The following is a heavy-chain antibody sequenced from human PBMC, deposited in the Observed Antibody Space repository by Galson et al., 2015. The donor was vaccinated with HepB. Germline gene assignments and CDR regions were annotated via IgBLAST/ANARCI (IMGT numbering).Heavy chain of an antibody. CDR1: GYTFTSHY. CDR2: INPSDGST. J-gene: IGHJ4*02. D-gene: IGHD6-13*01. Sequence: SVKVSCKASGYTFTSHYMHWVRQAPGQGLEWMGIINPSDGSTRYAQKFQGKITLTSDTSTSTVYMELNGLRSEDTAVYYCARVSVPFSSSYYYFDYWGQGTLVIVSS. V-gene: IGHV1-46*01. CDR3: ARVSVPFSSSYYYFDY.